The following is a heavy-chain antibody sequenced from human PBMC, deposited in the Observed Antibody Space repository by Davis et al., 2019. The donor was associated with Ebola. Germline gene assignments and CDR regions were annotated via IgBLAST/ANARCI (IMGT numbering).Heavy chain of an antibody. CDR1: GYTFNSHG. CDR2: ISAYNGHT. V-gene: IGHV1-18*01. J-gene: IGHJ6*01. Sequence: ASVKVSCKASGYTFNSHGISWVRQAPGQGLEWMAWISAYNGHTNYAQKFQGRVTMTTDTSTSTVYMELSSLRSEDTAVYFCARGLLWFKTFYYAMDVWGQGTTVTVSS. D-gene: IGHD3-10*01. CDR3: ARGLLWFKTFYYAMDV.